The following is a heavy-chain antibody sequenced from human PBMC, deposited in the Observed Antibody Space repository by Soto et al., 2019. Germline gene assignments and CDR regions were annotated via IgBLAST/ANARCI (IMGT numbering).Heavy chain of an antibody. J-gene: IGHJ6*03. V-gene: IGHV3-23*01. CDR2: LSGSGGST. Sequence: EVQLLETGGGLVQPGGSLRLSCAASGFTFSSYAMSWVRQAPGKGLEWVSALSGSGGSTYYADSVTGRFTISRDNSKNTLYLQMNSLRAEDTAVYYCAKSQGGSGRYYYYYYMDVWGNGTTVTVSS. CDR1: GFTFSSYA. D-gene: IGHD6-19*01. CDR3: AKSQGGSGRYYYYYYMDV.